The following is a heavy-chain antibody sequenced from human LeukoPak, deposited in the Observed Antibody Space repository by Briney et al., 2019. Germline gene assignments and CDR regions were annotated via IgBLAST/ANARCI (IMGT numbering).Heavy chain of an antibody. CDR3: ARVPGIAAAGSLDY. CDR1: GYSFTSYW. Sequence: GGSLKISWKGSGYSFTSYWIGWVRHMPGKGVEWMGINNPAESDTRYSQSFPGQVTISADKSISTAYLQWSSMKASDTAMSYCARVPGIAAAGSLDYWGQGTLVTVSS. D-gene: IGHD6-13*01. CDR2: NNPAESDT. V-gene: IGHV5-51*01. J-gene: IGHJ4*02.